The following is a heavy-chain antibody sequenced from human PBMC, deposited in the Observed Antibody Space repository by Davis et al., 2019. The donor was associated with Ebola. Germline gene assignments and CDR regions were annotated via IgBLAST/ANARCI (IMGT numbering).Heavy chain of an antibody. CDR2: ISWNSGSI. V-gene: IGHV3-9*01. CDR1: GFTFDDYA. Sequence: SLKISCAASGFTFDDYAMHWVRQAPGKGLEWVSGISWNSGSIGYADSVKGRFTISRDNSKNTLYLQMNSLRAEDTAVYYCARGSHRIQLWFSGWFDPWGQGTLVTVSS. J-gene: IGHJ5*02. D-gene: IGHD5-18*01. CDR3: ARGSHRIQLWFSGWFDP.